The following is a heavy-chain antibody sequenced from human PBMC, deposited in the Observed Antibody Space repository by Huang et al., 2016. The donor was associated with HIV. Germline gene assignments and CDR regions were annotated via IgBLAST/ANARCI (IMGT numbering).Heavy chain of an antibody. D-gene: IGHD3-16*01. CDR2: ISDSGST. Sequence: QVQLQESGPGLVKPSETLSLICTVSGGSISSHSWSWVRQPPGKGLEWVGTISDSGSTNYAPSLRGRVTISVDTTKNHFSQKLGSLTAADTAGYYCARKGGLGGFDYWGQGTLVTVSS. J-gene: IGHJ4*02. V-gene: IGHV4-59*11. CDR3: ARKGGLGGFDY. CDR1: GGSISSHS.